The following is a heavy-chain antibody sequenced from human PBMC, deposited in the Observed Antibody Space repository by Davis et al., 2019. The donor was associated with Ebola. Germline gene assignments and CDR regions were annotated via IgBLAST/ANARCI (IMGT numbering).Heavy chain of an antibody. V-gene: IGHV4-39*01. D-gene: IGHD2-15*01. J-gene: IGHJ6*02. CDR1: GGSISSSSYF. Sequence: SETLSLTCTVSGGSISSSSYFWGWIRQPPGKGLEWIGSMYYSGSTYYNPSLKSRGTISADTSKNQFSLKLSSVTAADTAVYYCSSSRGGSYYYYGVDVWGQGTTVTVSS. CDR3: SSSRGGSYYYYGVDV. CDR2: MYYSGST.